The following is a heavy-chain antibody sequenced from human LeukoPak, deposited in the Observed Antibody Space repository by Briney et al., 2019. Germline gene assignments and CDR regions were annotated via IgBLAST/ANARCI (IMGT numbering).Heavy chain of an antibody. D-gene: IGHD6-19*01. CDR3: ARESRYSSGWVDY. V-gene: IGHV4-38-2*02. Sequence: SETLSLTCTVSGYSISSGYYWGWIRQPPGKGLEWTGSIYYSGSTYYNPSLKSRVTISVDTSKNQFSLKLSSVTAADTAVYYCARESRYSSGWVDYWGQGTLVTVSS. CDR1: GYSISSGYY. CDR2: IYYSGST. J-gene: IGHJ4*02.